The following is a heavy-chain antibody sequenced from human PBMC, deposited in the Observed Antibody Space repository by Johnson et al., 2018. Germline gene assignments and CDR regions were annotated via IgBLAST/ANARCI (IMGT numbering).Heavy chain of an antibody. CDR2: IKQDGSEK. V-gene: IGHV3-7*01. CDR3: AREYCTNGVCYTDDAFDI. D-gene: IGHD2-8*01. J-gene: IGHJ3*02. Sequence: VQLVQSGGGLVQXGGSXRLXCAASGFTFSSYWMSWVRQAPGKGLEWVANIKQDGSEKYYVDSVKGRFTISRDNSKNTLYLQMNSLRAEDTDVYYCAREYCTNGVCYTDDAFDIWGQGTMVTVSS. CDR1: GFTFSSYW.